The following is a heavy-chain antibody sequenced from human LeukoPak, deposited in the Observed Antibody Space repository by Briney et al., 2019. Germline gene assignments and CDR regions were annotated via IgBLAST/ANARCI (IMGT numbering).Heavy chain of an antibody. CDR1: GFTLADLS. V-gene: IGHV1-24*01. J-gene: IGHJ6*03. Sequence: AASVKVSCKVSGFTLADLSMHWVRQAPGKGLEWVGGFDRKNGDTIYAQRFRGRVTLTEDTSTGTAYMDLSSLSADDTAVYYCATGVFCATTTCPGYQHYYYFMDVWGKGTTVTVSS. CDR3: ATGVFCATTTCPGYQHYYYFMDV. D-gene: IGHD2-2*01. CDR2: FDRKNGDT.